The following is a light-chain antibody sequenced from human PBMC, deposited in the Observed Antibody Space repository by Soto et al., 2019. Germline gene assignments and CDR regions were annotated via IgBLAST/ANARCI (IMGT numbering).Light chain of an antibody. Sequence: EIVMTQSPASLSVSPGDAATLSCWASQSVASNVAWYQQKPGQGPRLLIHGASTRVAGVPARFSGSGSGTSFTLPISSLQSEDFAVYYCQKYQNWPPQYSFGQGTKLHIK. V-gene: IGKV3-15*01. CDR3: QKYQNWPPQYS. J-gene: IGKJ2*01. CDR2: GAS. CDR1: QSVASN.